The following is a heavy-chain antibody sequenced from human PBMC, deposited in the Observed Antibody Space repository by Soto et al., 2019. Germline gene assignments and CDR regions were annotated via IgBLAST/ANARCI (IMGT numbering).Heavy chain of an antibody. D-gene: IGHD4-17*01. CDR1: GGSSSSYD. Sequence: VQLQESGPGLVKPSETLSLTCTVSGGSSSSYDWSWIRQPPGKGLEWIGYIYYSGSTNYNPSLKSRVTISVDTSKNQFSLKLSSVTAADTAVYYCARRYGDCFDYWGQGTLVTVSS. CDR2: IYYSGST. J-gene: IGHJ4*02. V-gene: IGHV4-59*08. CDR3: ARRYGDCFDY.